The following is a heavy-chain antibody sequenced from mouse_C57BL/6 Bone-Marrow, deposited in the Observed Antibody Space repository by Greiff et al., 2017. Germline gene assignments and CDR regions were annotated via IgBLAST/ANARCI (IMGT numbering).Heavy chain of an antibody. CDR2: IDPENGDT. J-gene: IGHJ2*01. D-gene: IGHD1-1*01. CDR1: GFNINDDY. CDR3: TLDYYGRGDY. V-gene: IGHV14-4*01. Sequence: EVQLQQSGAELVRPGASVKLSCTASGFNINDDYMHWVKQRPEQGLEWIGWIDPENGDTEYASKFQGKATITADTSSNTAYLQLSSLTSEDTAVYYCTLDYYGRGDYWGQGTTLTVSS.